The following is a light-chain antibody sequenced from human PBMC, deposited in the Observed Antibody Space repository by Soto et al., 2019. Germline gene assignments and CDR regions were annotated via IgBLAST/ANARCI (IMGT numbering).Light chain of an antibody. J-gene: IGKJ1*01. Sequence: EIVLTQSPGTLSLSPGEGATLSCRASQSISTTYLAWYQQKPGQAPRLLIYGASSRATGIPDRFSGSGSETNVTLTISRREPEDFAVYYCQQYGSSSWTFGQGTKVEIK. CDR1: QSISTTY. V-gene: IGKV3-20*01. CDR2: GAS. CDR3: QQYGSSSWT.